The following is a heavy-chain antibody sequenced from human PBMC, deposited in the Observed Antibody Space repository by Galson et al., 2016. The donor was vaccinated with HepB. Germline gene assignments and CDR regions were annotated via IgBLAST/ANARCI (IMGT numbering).Heavy chain of an antibody. J-gene: IGHJ6*02. CDR3: ARRKADETFYYYVMDV. CDR2: INHSGGT. V-gene: IGHV4-34*01. Sequence: ETLSLTCAVYGGSFSGYYWSWIRQPPGKGLEWIGEINHSGGTNYNASLKSRVNISVDKSKNQFSLKLSSVTAADTAVYYCARRKADETFYYYVMDVWGQGTTVTVSS. CDR1: GGSFSGYY. D-gene: IGHD2/OR15-2a*01.